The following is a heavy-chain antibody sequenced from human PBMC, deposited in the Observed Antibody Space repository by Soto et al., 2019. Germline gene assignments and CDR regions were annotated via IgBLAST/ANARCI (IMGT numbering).Heavy chain of an antibody. J-gene: IGHJ4*02. CDR1: GGSFSGYY. V-gene: IGHV4-34*01. CDR2: INDSGST. CDR3: ARGPGYHGGLNYFDY. Sequence: QVQRQRWGAGLLKPAESLSLTCAVYGGSFSGYYWSWIRQPAGKGLEWIGEINDSGSTNYNPSLKSRVTNSVDTSKNQFSLKLSSLTAADTAVYYCARGPGYHGGLNYFDYWGQGTLVTVSS. D-gene: IGHD2-2*01.